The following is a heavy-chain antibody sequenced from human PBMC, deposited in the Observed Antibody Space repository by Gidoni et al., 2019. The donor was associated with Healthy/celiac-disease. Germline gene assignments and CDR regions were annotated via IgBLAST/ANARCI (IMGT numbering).Heavy chain of an antibody. CDR1: GFTFSGSA. CDR2: IRSKANSYAT. Sequence: EVQLVESGGGLVQPGGSLKLSCAASGFTFSGSAMHWVRQASGKGLEWVGRIRSKANSYATAYAASVKGRFTISRDDSKNTAYLQMNSLKTEDTAVYYCVRGYSYGYVDYWGQGTLVTVSS. V-gene: IGHV3-73*02. J-gene: IGHJ4*02. D-gene: IGHD5-18*01. CDR3: VRGYSYGYVDY.